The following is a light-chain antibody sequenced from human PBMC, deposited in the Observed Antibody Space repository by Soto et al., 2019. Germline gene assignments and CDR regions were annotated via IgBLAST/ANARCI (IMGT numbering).Light chain of an antibody. CDR3: CSYAGSSTSYV. CDR2: EDS. Sequence: QSALTQPASVSGSPGQSITISCTGTSSDVGSYNLVSWYQQHPGKAPKLMIYEDSKRPSGVSNRFSGSKSGNTASLTISGLQAEDDADYYCCSYAGSSTSYVFGTGTKLTVL. V-gene: IGLV2-23*01. CDR1: SSDVGSYNL. J-gene: IGLJ1*01.